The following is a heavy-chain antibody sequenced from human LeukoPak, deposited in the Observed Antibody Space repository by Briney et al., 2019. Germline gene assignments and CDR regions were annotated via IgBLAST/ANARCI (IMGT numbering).Heavy chain of an antibody. Sequence: PSETLSLTCAVSGVSISSGGYSWSWIRQPPGKGLEWIGYIYYSGSTYYNPSLKSRVTISVDTSKNQFSLKLSSVTAADTAVHYCARVVGGDYSDAFDIWGQGTMVTVSS. V-gene: IGHV4-30-4*07. J-gene: IGHJ3*02. CDR2: IYYSGST. CDR1: GVSISSGGYS. CDR3: ARVVGGDYSDAFDI. D-gene: IGHD4-17*01.